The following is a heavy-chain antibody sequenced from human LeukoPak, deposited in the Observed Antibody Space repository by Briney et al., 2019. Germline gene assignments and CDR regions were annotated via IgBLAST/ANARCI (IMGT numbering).Heavy chain of an antibody. CDR3: AHYYYDSTSYYYFDY. Sequence: GGSLRLSCAASGFTFSNYAMHWVRQAPGKGLEWVAFIRYDGSNKYYADSVKGRFTISRDNSKNTLYLQMNSLRAEDTAVYYCAHYYYDSTSYYYFDYWGQGTLVTVSS. J-gene: IGHJ4*02. D-gene: IGHD3-22*01. CDR1: GFTFSNYA. CDR2: IRYDGSNK. V-gene: IGHV3-30*02.